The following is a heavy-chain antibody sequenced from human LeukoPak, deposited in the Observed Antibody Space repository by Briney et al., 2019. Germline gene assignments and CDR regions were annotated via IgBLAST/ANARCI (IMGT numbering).Heavy chain of an antibody. CDR1: GGSISSGGYY. CDR2: IYYSGST. J-gene: IGHJ3*02. D-gene: IGHD6-19*01. CDR3: ARSYSSGWYPGAFDI. Sequence: SETLSLTCTVSGGSISSGGYYWSWIRQHPGKGLEWIGYIYYSGSTYYNPSLKSRVTISVDTSKNQFSLKLSSVTAADTAVYYCARSYSSGWYPGAFDIWGQGTMVTVSS. V-gene: IGHV4-31*03.